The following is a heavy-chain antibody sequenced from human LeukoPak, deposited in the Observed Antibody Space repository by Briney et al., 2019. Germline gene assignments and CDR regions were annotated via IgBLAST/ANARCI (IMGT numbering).Heavy chain of an antibody. CDR1: GGSISSYY. V-gene: IGHV4-59*12. CDR2: IYYSGST. CDR3: ARRRWGGAFDI. D-gene: IGHD3-16*01. Sequence: SETLSLTCTVSGGSISSYYWSWIRQPPGKGLEWIGYIYYSGSTNYNPSLKSRVTISVDTSKNQFSLKLSSVTAADTAVYYCARRRWGGAFDIWGQGTMVTVSS. J-gene: IGHJ3*02.